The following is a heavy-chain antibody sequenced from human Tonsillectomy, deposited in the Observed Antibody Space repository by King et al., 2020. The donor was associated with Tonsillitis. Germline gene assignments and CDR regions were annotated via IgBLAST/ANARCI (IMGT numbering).Heavy chain of an antibody. V-gene: IGHV4-34*01. CDR1: GGSFSGYY. CDR3: ARGPPSDGGYNPCDY. Sequence: VQLQQWGAGLLKPSETLSLTCAVYGGSFSGYYWSWIRQPPGKGLEWIGEINHSGSTNYNPSLKSRVTISVDTSKNQFSLKLSSVTAADTAVYYCARGPPSDGGYNPCDYWGQGTLVTVSS. CDR2: INHSGST. J-gene: IGHJ4*02. D-gene: IGHD5-24*01.